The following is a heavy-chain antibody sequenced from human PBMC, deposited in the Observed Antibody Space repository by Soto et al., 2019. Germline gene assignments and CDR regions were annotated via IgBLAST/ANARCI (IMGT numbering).Heavy chain of an antibody. V-gene: IGHV1-2*04. Sequence: ASVKVSCKASGYTFTGYYMHWVRQAPGQGLEWMGWINPNSGGTNYAQKFQGWVTMTRDTSISTAYMELSRLRSDDTAVYYCARVGYWSGGSCLDYYGMDVWGQGTTVTVSS. CDR1: GYTFTGYY. CDR3: ARVGYWSGGSCLDYYGMDV. J-gene: IGHJ6*02. D-gene: IGHD2-15*01. CDR2: INPNSGGT.